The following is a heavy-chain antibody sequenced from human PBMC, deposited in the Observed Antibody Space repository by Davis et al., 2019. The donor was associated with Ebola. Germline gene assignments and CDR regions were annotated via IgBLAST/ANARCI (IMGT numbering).Heavy chain of an antibody. CDR1: GYSFTSYW. J-gene: IGHJ6*03. D-gene: IGHD2-21*01. CDR2: IYPGDSDT. Sequence: GESLKISCKGSGYSFTSYWIGWVRQMPGKGLEWMGIIYPGDSDTRYSPSFQGQVTISADKSISTAYLQWSSLKASDTAMYYCARQVVIAGYYYYYMDVWGKGTTVTVSS. CDR3: ARQVVIAGYYYYYMDV. V-gene: IGHV5-51*01.